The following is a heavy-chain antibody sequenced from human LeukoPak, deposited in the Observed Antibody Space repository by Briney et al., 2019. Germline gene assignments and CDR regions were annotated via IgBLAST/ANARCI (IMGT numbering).Heavy chain of an antibody. CDR2: ISYDGSNK. Sequence: WRSLRLSCAASGFTFSSYAMHWVRQAPAKGLERVAVISYDGSNKYYADSVKGRFTISRDNSKNTLYLQMNSLRADDTAVYYCARDSYYGSGSPTFDYWGQGTLVTVSP. V-gene: IGHV3-30*04. D-gene: IGHD3-10*01. CDR1: GFTFSSYA. CDR3: ARDSYYGSGSPTFDY. J-gene: IGHJ4*02.